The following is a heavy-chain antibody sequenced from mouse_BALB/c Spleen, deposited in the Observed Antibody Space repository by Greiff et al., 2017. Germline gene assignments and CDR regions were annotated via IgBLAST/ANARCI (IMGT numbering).Heavy chain of an antibody. J-gene: IGHJ2*01. CDR3: TRDHYRYDLYYFDY. CDR2: ISSGGSYT. Sequence: EVKLMESGGGLVKPGGSLKLSCAASGFTFSSYTMSWVRQTPEKRLEWVATISSGGSYTYYPDSVKGRFTISRDNAKNTLYLQMSSLKSEDTAMYYCTRDHYRYDLYYFDYWGQGTTLTVSS. V-gene: IGHV5-6-4*01. D-gene: IGHD2-14*01. CDR1: GFTFSSYT.